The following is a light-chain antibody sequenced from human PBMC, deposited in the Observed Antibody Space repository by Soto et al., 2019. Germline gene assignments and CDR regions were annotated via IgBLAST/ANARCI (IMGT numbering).Light chain of an antibody. CDR2: AFS. V-gene: IGLV1-40*01. J-gene: IGLJ3*02. CDR1: SSNIGAGYD. CDR3: QSFDSSLSEWL. Sequence: QSVLTQPPSVSGAPGQRVTISCAGTSSNIGAGYDVHWYQHLPGTAPKLLIFAFSNRPSGVPDRFSGSKSDTSASLAITGLQAEDEGHYYCQSFDSSLSEWLFGGGTKLTVL.